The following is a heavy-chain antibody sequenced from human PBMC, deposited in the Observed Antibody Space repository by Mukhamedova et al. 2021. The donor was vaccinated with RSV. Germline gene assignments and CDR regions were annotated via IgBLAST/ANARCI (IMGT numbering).Heavy chain of an antibody. D-gene: IGHD6-19*01. CDR2: GST. CDR3: ARESSSGWYDY. J-gene: IGHJ4*02. V-gene: IGHV4-34*01. Sequence: GSTSYNPSLKSRVTISVDTSKNQFSLKLSSVTAADTAVYYCARESSSGWYDYWGQGTLVTVSS.